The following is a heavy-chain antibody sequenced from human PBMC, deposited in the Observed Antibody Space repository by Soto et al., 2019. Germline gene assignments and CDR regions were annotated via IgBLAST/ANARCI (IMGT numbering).Heavy chain of an antibody. D-gene: IGHD2-8*01. CDR1: GYSFTDYH. V-gene: IGHV1-2*04. CDR3: ARGHSTDCSNGVCSFFYNHEMDV. CDR2: INPKSGGT. Sequence: ASVKVSCKASGYSFTDYHIHWVRQAPGQGLEWLGRINPKSGGTSTAQKFQGWVTMTRDRSVSTVYMELTRLRSDDTAVYFCARGHSTDCSNGVCSFFYNHEMDVWGQGTTVTVSS. J-gene: IGHJ6*02.